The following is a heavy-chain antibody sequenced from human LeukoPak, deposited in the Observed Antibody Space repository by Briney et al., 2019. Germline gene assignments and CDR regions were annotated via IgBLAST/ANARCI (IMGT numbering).Heavy chain of an antibody. D-gene: IGHD2-15*01. V-gene: IGHV1-46*01. Sequence: AASVKVSCKASGYTFTSYYMHWERQAPGQGLERMGIINPSGGSTSYAQKFQGRVTMTRDTSTSTVYMELSSLSSEDTAVYYCARDLGCSGGSCYSDYFDYWGQGTLVTVSS. J-gene: IGHJ4*02. CDR3: ARDLGCSGGSCYSDYFDY. CDR1: GYTFTSYY. CDR2: INPSGGST.